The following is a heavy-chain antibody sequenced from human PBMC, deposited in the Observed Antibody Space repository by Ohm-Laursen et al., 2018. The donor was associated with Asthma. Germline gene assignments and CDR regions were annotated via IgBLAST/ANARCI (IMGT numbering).Heavy chain of an antibody. CDR3: AKDQGSGWYYDAFDI. D-gene: IGHD6-19*01. Sequence: SLRLSCAASGFTFSSYGMHWVRQAPGKGLEWVAVISYDGSNKYYADSVKGRFTISRDNSKNTLYLQMNSLRAEDTAVYYCAKDQGSGWYYDAFDIWGQGTMVTVSS. J-gene: IGHJ3*02. CDR1: GFTFSSYG. CDR2: ISYDGSNK. V-gene: IGHV3-30*18.